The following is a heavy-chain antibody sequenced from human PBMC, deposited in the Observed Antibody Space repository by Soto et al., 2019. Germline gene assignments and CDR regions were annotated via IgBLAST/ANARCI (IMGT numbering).Heavy chain of an antibody. CDR1: GGSISSSAW. V-gene: IGHV4-4*02. D-gene: IGHD1-7*01. J-gene: IGHJ4*02. CDR2: IHHSGST. CDR3: AGRSRTIE. Sequence: QVQLQESGPGLVKPSGTLSLTCAVSGGSISSSAWWSWVRQPPGKGLEWIGEIHHSGSTNYDPSLKIRITISVDRSKNQFSLELTSVTAADTAVYYCAGRSRTIEWGQGTQVTVSS.